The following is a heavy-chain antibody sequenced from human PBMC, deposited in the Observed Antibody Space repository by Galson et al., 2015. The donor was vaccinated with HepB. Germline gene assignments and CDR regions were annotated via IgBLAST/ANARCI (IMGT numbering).Heavy chain of an antibody. CDR3: ARDRRLGLGYYYYYGMDV. CDR1: GFTVSSNY. J-gene: IGHJ6*02. CDR2: IYSGGST. V-gene: IGHV3-53*01. Sequence: SLRLSCAASGFTVSSNYMSWVRQAPGKGLEWVSVIYSGGSTHYADSVKGRFTISRDNSKNTLYLQMNSLRAEDTAVYYCARDRRLGLGYYYYYGMDVWGQGTTVTVSS. D-gene: IGHD7-27*01.